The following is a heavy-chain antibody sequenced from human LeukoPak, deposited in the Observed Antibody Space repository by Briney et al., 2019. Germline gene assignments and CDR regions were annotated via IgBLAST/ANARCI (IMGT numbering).Heavy chain of an antibody. D-gene: IGHD3-22*01. V-gene: IGHV3-48*04. CDR3: ARDLGQYYDTSDNWFDP. CDR2: ISSSGSTI. CDR1: AFTFRSYG. Sequence: GGSLRLSCAASAFTFRSYGMHWVRQAPGKGLEWVSYISSSGSTIYYADSVKGRFTISRDNAKNTLNLQMNSLRAEDTAVYYCARDLGQYYDTSDNWFDPWGQGTLVTVSS. J-gene: IGHJ5*02.